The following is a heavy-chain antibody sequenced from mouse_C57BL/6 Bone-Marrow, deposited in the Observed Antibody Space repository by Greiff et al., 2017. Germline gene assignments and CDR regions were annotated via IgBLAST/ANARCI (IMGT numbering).Heavy chain of an antibody. CDR1: GFNIKDDY. J-gene: IGHJ3*01. CDR3: ARATRFLFAY. CDR2: IDPENGDT. V-gene: IGHV14-4*01. Sequence: EVQLQQSGAELVRPGASVKLSCTASGFNIKDDYMHWVKQRPEQGLEWIGWIDPENGDTEYASKFQGKATITADTSSNTAYLQLSSLTSEDSAVXFCARATRFLFAYWGQGTLVTVSA.